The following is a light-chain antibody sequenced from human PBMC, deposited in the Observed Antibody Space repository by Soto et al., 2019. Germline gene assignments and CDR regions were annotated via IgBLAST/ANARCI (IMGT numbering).Light chain of an antibody. Sequence: EIVLTQSPGTLSLSPGERATLSCRASQSVSSSYLAWYQQKPGQAPRLLIFGAFSRATGIPDRFSGSGSGTDFTLTISRLEPEDFAVYYCQQYGSSPPGTFGPGTKVDIK. J-gene: IGKJ3*01. CDR2: GAF. V-gene: IGKV3-20*01. CDR1: QSVSSSY. CDR3: QQYGSSPPGT.